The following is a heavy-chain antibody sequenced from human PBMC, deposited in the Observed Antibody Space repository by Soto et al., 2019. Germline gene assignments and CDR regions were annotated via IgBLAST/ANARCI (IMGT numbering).Heavy chain of an antibody. D-gene: IGHD3-9*01. CDR1: GFTFSSYS. J-gene: IGHJ6*03. V-gene: IGHV3-21*01. Sequence: GGSLRLSCAASGFTFSSYSMNWVRQAPGKGLEWVSSISSSSSYIYYADSVKGRFTISRDNAKNSLYLQMNSLRAVDTAVYYCARDPGYDILTGYSPVRDYPPIYYMDVWGKGTTVTVSS. CDR3: ARDPGYDILTGYSPVRDYPPIYYMDV. CDR2: ISSSSSYI.